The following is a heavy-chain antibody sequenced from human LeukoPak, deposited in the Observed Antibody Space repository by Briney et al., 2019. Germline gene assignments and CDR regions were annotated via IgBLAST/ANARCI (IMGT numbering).Heavy chain of an antibody. D-gene: IGHD6-13*01. Sequence: SETLSLACTVSNGSISSYYWSWLRQPPGKGLEWIGYIYYSGTTNYNPSLRSRVIISVDTSKNQFSLKLNPVIAADTAVYCAREGAAAGTGYFQHWGQGTLVTVSS. J-gene: IGHJ1*01. CDR3: AREGAAAGTGYFQH. CDR2: IYYSGTT. V-gene: IGHV4-59*01. CDR1: NGSISSYY.